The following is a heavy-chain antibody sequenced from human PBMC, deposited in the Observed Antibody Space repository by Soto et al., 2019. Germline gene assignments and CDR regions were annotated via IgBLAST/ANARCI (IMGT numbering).Heavy chain of an antibody. CDR2: IDPSDSQT. CDR3: ARQIYDADTGPNFQYYFDS. CDR1: GYSFAGYW. D-gene: IGHD5-18*01. V-gene: IGHV5-10-1*01. J-gene: IGHJ4*02. Sequence: GESLKISCKGSGYSFAGYWITWVRQKPGKGLEWMGRIDPSDSQTYYSPSFRGHVTISATKSITTVFLQWSSLRASDTAMYYCARQIYDADTGPNFQYYFDSWGQGTPVTVSS.